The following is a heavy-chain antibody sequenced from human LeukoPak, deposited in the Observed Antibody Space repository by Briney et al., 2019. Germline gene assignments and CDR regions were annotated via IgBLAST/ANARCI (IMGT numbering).Heavy chain of an antibody. CDR3: ARDRDIVVDRGWFDL. J-gene: IGHJ5*02. Sequence: KPSETLSLTCAVYGGSFSTYYWGWIRQPPGKGLEWIGEINHSGSTNYNPSLKSRVTISVDTSKNQFSLKLSSVTAADTAVYYCARDRDIVVDRGWFDLWGQGTLVTVSS. CDR2: INHSGST. D-gene: IGHD2-15*01. V-gene: IGHV4-34*01. CDR1: GGSFSTYY.